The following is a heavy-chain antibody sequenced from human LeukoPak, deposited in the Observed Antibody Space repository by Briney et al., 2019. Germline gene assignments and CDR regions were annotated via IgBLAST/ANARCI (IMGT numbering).Heavy chain of an antibody. CDR2: IYYSGST. D-gene: IGHD5-24*01. CDR1: GGSISSYY. V-gene: IGHV4-59*01. CDR3: ARAAEMATIRYAFDI. Sequence: SETLSLTCTASGGSISSYYWSWIRQPPGKGLEWIGYIYYSGSTNYNPSLKSRVTISVDTSKNQFSLKLSSVTAADTAVYYCARAAEMATIRYAFDIWGQGTMVTVSS. J-gene: IGHJ3*02.